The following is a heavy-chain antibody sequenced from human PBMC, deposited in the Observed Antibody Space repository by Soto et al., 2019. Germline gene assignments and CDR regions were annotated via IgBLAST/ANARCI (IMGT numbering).Heavy chain of an antibody. CDR1: GFTFSSNY. D-gene: IGHD2-15*01. V-gene: IGHV3-53*04. CDR2: IYSGGST. J-gene: IGHJ3*02. Sequence: GGSLRLSCAASGFTFSSNYMSWVRQAPGKGLEWVSVIYSGGSTYYADSVKGRFTISRHNSKNTLYLQMNSLRAEDTAGYYCARADLVDAFDIWGQGTMVTVSS. CDR3: ARADLVDAFDI.